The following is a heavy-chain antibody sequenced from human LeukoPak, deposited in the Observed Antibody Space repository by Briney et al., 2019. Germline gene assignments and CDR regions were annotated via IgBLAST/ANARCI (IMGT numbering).Heavy chain of an antibody. J-gene: IGHJ4*02. Sequence: GGSLRLSCATSGFIFSSDSMIWVRQAPGKGLEWVSSISSTGAYIYYADSLKGRFTISRDNAKNSLYLQMHSLRADDTAVYYWARGLAAAGTRGPYWGQGTLVTVSS. CDR1: GFIFSSDS. D-gene: IGHD6-13*01. CDR3: ARGLAAAGTRGPY. V-gene: IGHV3-21*01. CDR2: ISSTGAYI.